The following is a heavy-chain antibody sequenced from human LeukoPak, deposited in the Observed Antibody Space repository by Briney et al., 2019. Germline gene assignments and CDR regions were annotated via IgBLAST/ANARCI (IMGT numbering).Heavy chain of an antibody. J-gene: IGHJ5*02. CDR1: GASISSGGYY. Sequence: SQTLSLTCTVSGASISSGGYYWSWIRQHPEKGLEWIGYIYYRGSTFYNPSLKSRVIISVDTSKHQLSLDLSSVTAADTAVYYCARGYCSDGSCYSGLDHWGQGTLVTVSS. V-gene: IGHV4-31*03. D-gene: IGHD2-15*01. CDR3: ARGYCSDGSCYSGLDH. CDR2: IYYRGST.